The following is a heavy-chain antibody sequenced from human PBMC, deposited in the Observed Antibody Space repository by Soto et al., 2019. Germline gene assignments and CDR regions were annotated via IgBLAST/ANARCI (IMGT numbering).Heavy chain of an antibody. Sequence: SETLSLTCTVSGGSISSYYWSWIRQPPGKGLEWIGYIYYSGSTNYNPSLKSRVTISVDTSKNQFSLKLSSVTAADTAVYYCARYYSGSYPDYWGQGTLVTVSS. CDR1: GGSISSYY. J-gene: IGHJ4*02. V-gene: IGHV4-59*01. D-gene: IGHD1-26*01. CDR2: IYYSGST. CDR3: ARYYSGSYPDY.